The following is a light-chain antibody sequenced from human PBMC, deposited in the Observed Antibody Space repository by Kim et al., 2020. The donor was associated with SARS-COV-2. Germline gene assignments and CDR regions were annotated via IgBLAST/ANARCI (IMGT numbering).Light chain of an antibody. Sequence: QSVLTQPPSASGTPGQRVTISCSGSSSNIGRNTVNWYQQFPGTAPKLLMFRSNQRPSGVPDRFSVSKSGTSASLAISGLQSEDEADYYCAAWDGSLNAYVFGSGTKVTGL. CDR3: AAWDGSLNAYV. CDR1: SSNIGRNT. CDR2: RSN. J-gene: IGLJ1*01. V-gene: IGLV1-44*01.